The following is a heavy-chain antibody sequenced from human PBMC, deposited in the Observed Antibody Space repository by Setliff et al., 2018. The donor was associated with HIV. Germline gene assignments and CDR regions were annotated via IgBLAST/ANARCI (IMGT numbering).Heavy chain of an antibody. V-gene: IGHV4-31*03. Sequence: SETLSLTCTVSGVSINSGDYFWSWIRQHPGKGLEWIGYISYRGTTYYNPSFKSRVTMSMDTSKNQFSLKLSSVTAADTAVYYCARGMVRGLRWDSWGQGALVTVSS. J-gene: IGHJ4*02. CDR2: ISYRGTT. D-gene: IGHD3-10*01. CDR1: GVSINSGDYF. CDR3: ARGMVRGLRWDS.